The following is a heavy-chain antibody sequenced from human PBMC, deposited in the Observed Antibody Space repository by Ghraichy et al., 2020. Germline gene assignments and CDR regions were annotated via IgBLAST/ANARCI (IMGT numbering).Heavy chain of an antibody. V-gene: IGHV3-74*01. J-gene: IGHJ4*02. CDR1: GFTVSNHW. Sequence: GGSLRLSCAASGFTVSNHWMHWVRQAPGKGLVWVSRVQGDGSTTHYADSVQGRFTISRDNAKNTLYLQMNSLRAEDTAVYYCARETTLSGTFHDYWGQGTLVTVFS. CDR2: VQGDGSTT. CDR3: ARETTLSGTFHDY. D-gene: IGHD1-26*01.